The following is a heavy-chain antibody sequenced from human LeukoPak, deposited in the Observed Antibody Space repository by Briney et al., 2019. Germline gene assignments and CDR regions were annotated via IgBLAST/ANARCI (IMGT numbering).Heavy chain of an antibody. D-gene: IGHD2-21*01. CDR3: ASGFPFLFRGVFDI. CDR2: ISGSAVSS. CDR1: GFTFSSYA. J-gene: IGHJ3*02. V-gene: IGHV3-23*01. Sequence: GGSLRLSRAASGFTFSSYAMSWVRQAPGKGLEWVSAISGSAVSSYYADSVKGRFTISRDNSKKTLFLQMNSLRGEDTAVYYRASGFPFLFRGVFDIWGQGTMVTVSS.